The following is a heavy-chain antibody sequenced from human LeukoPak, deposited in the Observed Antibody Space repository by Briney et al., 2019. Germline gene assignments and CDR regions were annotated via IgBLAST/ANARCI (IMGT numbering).Heavy chain of an antibody. D-gene: IGHD2-15*01. CDR3: ARVRSVVAATRDYYYYMDV. CDR2: INPGGDNT. CDR1: GYTFTNYY. V-gene: IGHV1-46*01. Sequence: ASVKVSCKASGYTFTNYYIHWVRQAPGQGLEWMGLINPGGDNTDYAQNFQGRVTMTRDTSTSTVYMGLSSLRSEDTAVYYCARVRSVVAATRDYYYYMDVWGKGTTVTVSS. J-gene: IGHJ6*03.